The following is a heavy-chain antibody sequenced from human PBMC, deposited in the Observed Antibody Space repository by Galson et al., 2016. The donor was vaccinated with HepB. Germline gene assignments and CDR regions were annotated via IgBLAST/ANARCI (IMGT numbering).Heavy chain of an antibody. J-gene: IGHJ5*02. CDR3: VKVSDGGMFDR. V-gene: IGHV4-59*01. Sequence: SETLSLTCTVSSGAISVYYWTWIRQSPGKGREWIGYVFHDVSTDYNPSLNSRVTMSLDTSRNQFSLRLNSVTAADTAVYYCVKVSDGGMFDRWGQGILVTVSS. D-gene: IGHD3-16*01. CDR1: SGAISVYY. CDR2: VFHDVST.